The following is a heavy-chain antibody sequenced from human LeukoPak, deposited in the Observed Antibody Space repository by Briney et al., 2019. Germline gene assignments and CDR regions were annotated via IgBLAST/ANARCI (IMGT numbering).Heavy chain of an antibody. V-gene: IGHV3-30*04. Sequence: GRSLRLSCAASGFTFSSYAMHWVRQAPGKGLEWVAVISYDGRNKYSADSVKGRFTVSRDNSKNTLYLQMDSLRAEDTAVYYCAKDGGYQVASPNHDAFNAWGQGTMVTVSS. J-gene: IGHJ3*01. CDR2: ISYDGRNK. CDR1: GFTFSSYA. CDR3: AKDGGYQVASPNHDAFNA. D-gene: IGHD4-23*01.